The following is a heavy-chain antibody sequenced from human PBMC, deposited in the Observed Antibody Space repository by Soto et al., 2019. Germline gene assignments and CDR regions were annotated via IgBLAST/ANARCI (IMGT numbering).Heavy chain of an antibody. CDR1: GGTFSSYA. CDR3: ARVYSSSSKEYYYYYGMDV. D-gene: IGHD6-6*01. J-gene: IGHJ6*02. CDR2: IIPIFGTA. Sequence: GASVRVSCKASGGTFSSYAISWVRQAPGQGLEWMGGIIPIFGTANYAQKFQGRVTITADESTSTAYMELSSLRSEDTAVYYCARVYSSSSKEYYYYYGMDVWGQGTTVTVSS. V-gene: IGHV1-69*13.